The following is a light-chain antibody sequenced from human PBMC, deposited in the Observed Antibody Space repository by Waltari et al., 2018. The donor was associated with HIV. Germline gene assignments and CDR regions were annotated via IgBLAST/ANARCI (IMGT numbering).Light chain of an antibody. CDR2: DVT. V-gene: IGLV2-11*01. CDR3: CSYAGSYTLI. CDR1: SGDVGGYNY. Sequence: QSALTQPRSVSGSPGQPVTISCTGSSGDVGGYNYVSWYQHHPAKAPRLLFYDVTTRPSGVPDRFSGSKSGNTASLTISGLQAEDEADYYCCSYAGSYTLIFGGGTQLTVL. J-gene: IGLJ2*01.